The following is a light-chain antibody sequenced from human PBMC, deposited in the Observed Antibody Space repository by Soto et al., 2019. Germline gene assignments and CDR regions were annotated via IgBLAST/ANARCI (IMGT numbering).Light chain of an antibody. CDR2: EGS. J-gene: IGLJ2*01. V-gene: IGLV2-23*01. CDR3: CSYAGSDTMI. CDR1: SSNFGSYNL. Sequence: QSALTQPASVSGSPGQSITISCTGTSSNFGSYNLVSWYQLHPGEAPKLMIYEGSKRPSGVSNRFSGSKSANTASLTISGLRAEDEADYYCCSYAGSDTMIFGGGTKLPVL.